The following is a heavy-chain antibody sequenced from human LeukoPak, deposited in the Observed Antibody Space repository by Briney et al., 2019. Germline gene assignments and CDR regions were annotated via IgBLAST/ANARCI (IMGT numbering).Heavy chain of an antibody. J-gene: IGHJ4*02. D-gene: IGHD1-7*01. Sequence: SETLSLTCAVYGGSFSGYYWSWIRQPPGKGLEWIGEINHSGSTNYNPSLKSRVTISVDTSKNQFSLELSSVTAADTAVYYCARLDGTTGFDYWGQGTLVTVSS. CDR3: ARLDGTTGFDY. CDR1: GGSFSGYY. CDR2: INHSGST. V-gene: IGHV4-34*01.